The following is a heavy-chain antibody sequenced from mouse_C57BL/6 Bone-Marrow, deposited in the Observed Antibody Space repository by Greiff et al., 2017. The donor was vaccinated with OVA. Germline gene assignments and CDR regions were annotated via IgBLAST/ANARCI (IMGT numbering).Heavy chain of an antibody. CDR2: ISDGGSYT. CDR3: ARGYSYYYGSRNVGGPWYFDV. V-gene: IGHV5-4*03. CDR1: GFTFSSYA. Sequence: EVKLVESGGGLVKPGGSLKLSCAASGFTFSSYAMSWVRQTPEKRLEWVATISDGGSYTYYPDNVKGRFTISRDNAKNNLYLQMSHLKSEDTAMYYCARGYSYYYGSRNVGGPWYFDVWGTGTTVTVSS. J-gene: IGHJ1*03. D-gene: IGHD1-1*01.